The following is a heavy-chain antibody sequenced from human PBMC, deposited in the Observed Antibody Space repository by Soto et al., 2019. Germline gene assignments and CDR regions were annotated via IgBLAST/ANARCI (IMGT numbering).Heavy chain of an antibody. CDR3: VKDKAAVAILFSFDY. Sequence: EVELVESGGGLVQPGRSLRLSCEASGFNLDDYAMHWVRQGPGKGLEWVSGISWNSKRKDYADSVKGRFIISRDNEKNSLFLQMNSLKTEDTAFYYCVKDKAAVAILFSFDYWGKGNVLTVSS. V-gene: IGHV3-9*01. CDR1: GFNLDDYA. D-gene: IGHD6-19*01. CDR2: ISWNSKRK. J-gene: IGHJ4*02.